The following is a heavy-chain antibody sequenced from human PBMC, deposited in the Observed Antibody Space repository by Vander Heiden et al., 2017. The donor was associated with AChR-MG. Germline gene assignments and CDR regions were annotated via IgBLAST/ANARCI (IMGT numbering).Heavy chain of an antibody. V-gene: IGHV1-58*02. D-gene: IGHD2-2*01. Sequence: QMQLVQSGPEVKKPGTSVKVSCKASGFTFTSSAMEWVRQARGQRLEWIGWIVVGSGNTNYAQKFQERVTITRDMSTSTAYMELSSLRSEDTAVYYCAAAPYCSSTSCDYYYGMDVWCQGTTVTVSS. J-gene: IGHJ6*02. CDR3: AAAPYCSSTSCDYYYGMDV. CDR1: GFTFTSSA. CDR2: IVVGSGNT.